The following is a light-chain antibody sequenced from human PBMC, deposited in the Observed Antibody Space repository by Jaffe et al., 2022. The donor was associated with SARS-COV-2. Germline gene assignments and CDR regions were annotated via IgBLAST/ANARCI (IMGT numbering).Light chain of an antibody. CDR1: ISDVGAYNY. J-gene: IGLJ3*02. Sequence: QSALTQPASVSGSPGQSITISCTGTISDVGAYNYVSWYQHHPGKAPKLMIYDVSNRPSGVSNRFSGSKSGYTASLTISGLQAEDEADYYCSSYTSSSTLVFGGGTRLTVL. V-gene: IGLV2-14*03. CDR3: SSYTSSSTLV. CDR2: DVS.